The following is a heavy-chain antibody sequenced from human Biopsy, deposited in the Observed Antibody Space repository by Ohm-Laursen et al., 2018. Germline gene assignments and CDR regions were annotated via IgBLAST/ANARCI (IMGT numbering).Heavy chain of an antibody. D-gene: IGHD4-23*01. CDR1: GGSFTGHY. CDR3: ARGSNEYGGLYFPH. J-gene: IGHJ1*01. CDR2: ISHTGYT. V-gene: IGHV4-59*11. Sequence: SDTLSLTCTVSGGSFTGHYWPWIRQPPGKGLEWIGHISHTGYTSYKSSLKSRVTISLDTFRKHFSLRLTSLAAADTAVYYCARGSNEYGGLYFPHWGQGTLVTVSS.